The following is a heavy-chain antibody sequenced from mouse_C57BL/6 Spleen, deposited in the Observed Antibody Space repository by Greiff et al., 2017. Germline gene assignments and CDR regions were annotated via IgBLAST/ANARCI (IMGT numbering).Heavy chain of an antibody. CDR2: ISYDGSN. CDR3: ARGNKDYFDY. D-gene: IGHD5-2*01. V-gene: IGHV3-6*01. CDR1: GYSITSGYY. Sequence: EVKLQESGPGLVKPSQSLSLTCSVTGYSITSGYYWNWIRQFPGNKLEWMGYISYDGSNNYNPSLKNRISITRDTSKNQFFLKLNSVTTEDTATYYCARGNKDYFDYWGQGTTLTVSS. J-gene: IGHJ2*01.